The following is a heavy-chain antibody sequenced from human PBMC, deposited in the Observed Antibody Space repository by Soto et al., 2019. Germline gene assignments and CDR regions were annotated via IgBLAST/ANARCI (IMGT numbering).Heavy chain of an antibody. CDR2: INHSGFT. V-gene: IGHV4-34*01. Sequence: QLQLHQSGAGLLKPSETLSLTCDVSGGSFTGYYWAWIRQPPGKGLERIGEINHSGFTNYKPSLTGRVTISLDTSSSQFSLKLDSLTAVDTAFYFCARGHGRFAHWGQGTLVTVSS. CDR3: ARGHGRFAH. J-gene: IGHJ4*02. CDR1: GGSFTGYY.